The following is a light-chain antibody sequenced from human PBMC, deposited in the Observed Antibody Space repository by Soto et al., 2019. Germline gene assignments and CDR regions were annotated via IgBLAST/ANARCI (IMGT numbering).Light chain of an antibody. J-gene: IGKJ1*01. V-gene: IGKV3-20*01. Sequence: EMALTQSPGTLSLSPGERATLSCRASQSIGNYFAWYHQKPGQAPRLLIHGASSRAAGIPDRFSGSGSGTDFTLTISRLEPEDFAVYYCQQYGGSWTFGQGTKVDIK. CDR1: QSIGNY. CDR2: GAS. CDR3: QQYGGSWT.